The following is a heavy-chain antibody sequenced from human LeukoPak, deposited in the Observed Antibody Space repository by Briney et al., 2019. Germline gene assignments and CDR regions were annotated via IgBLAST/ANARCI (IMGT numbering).Heavy chain of an antibody. D-gene: IGHD6-13*01. CDR3: ASQTGYYNWFDP. CDR2: IKQDGSEK. V-gene: IGHV3-7*01. CDR1: GFTFSSYW. Sequence: GGSLRLSCAASGFTFSSYWTSWVRQAPGKGLEWVANIKQDGSEKYYVDSVKGRFTISRDNAKNSLYLQMNSLRAEDTAVYYCASQTGYYNWFDPWGQGTLVTVSS. J-gene: IGHJ5*02.